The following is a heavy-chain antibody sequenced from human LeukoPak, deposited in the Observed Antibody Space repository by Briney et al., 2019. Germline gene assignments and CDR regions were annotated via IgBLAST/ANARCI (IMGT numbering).Heavy chain of an antibody. CDR2: ISSSGSTI. V-gene: IGHV3-11*01. Sequence: GSLRLSCAASGFTFSDYYMSWIRQAPGKGLEWVSYISSSGSTIYYADSVKGRFTISRDNAKNSLYLQMNSLRAEDTALYYCARDQDYYDSSGYYTPFFDYWGQGTLVTVSS. J-gene: IGHJ4*02. CDR3: ARDQDYYDSSGYYTPFFDY. D-gene: IGHD3-22*01. CDR1: GFTFSDYY.